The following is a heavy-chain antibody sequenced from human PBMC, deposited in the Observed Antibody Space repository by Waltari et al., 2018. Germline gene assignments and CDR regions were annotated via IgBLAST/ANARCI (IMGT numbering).Heavy chain of an antibody. Sequence: QSPLQESGPGLVKPSGTLSLRCTVSGDSMSSTDWWSWVRQSPKKVLEWIGQVQYSGRSNYNPSFASRVTVSIDTSNNQFSLKLTSATAADTAMYYCARDRGRGIYLDTWGPGMQVTVSP. CDR2: VQYSGRS. J-gene: IGHJ5*02. V-gene: IGHV4-4*02. D-gene: IGHD2-15*01. CDR3: ARDRGRGIYLDT. CDR1: GDSMSSTDW.